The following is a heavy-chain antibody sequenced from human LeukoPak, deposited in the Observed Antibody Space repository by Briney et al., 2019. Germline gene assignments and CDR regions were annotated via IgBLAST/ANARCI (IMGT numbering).Heavy chain of an antibody. CDR2: ISYDGSDK. CDR1: GFTFKSYT. J-gene: IGHJ5*02. V-gene: IGHV3-30*04. CDR3: ARGGAVIIDPSLGWFDP. Sequence: GGSLRLSCTASGFTFKSYTIHWVRHAPGKGLEWVALISYDGSDKYKADSVKGRFTISRDNSKNTVYLQMNSLRVEDTAVYYCARGGAVIIDPSLGWFDPWGQGTLVTVPS. D-gene: IGHD3-22*01.